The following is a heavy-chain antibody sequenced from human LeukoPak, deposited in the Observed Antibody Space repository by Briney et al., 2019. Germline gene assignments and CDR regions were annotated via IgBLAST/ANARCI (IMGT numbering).Heavy chain of an antibody. CDR1: GDPVSRGSYY. CDR3: ARDQGNFDY. Sequence: TLSLTCTVSGDPVSRGSYYWSWIRQPPGKALEWLARIDWDDDKYYSTSLKTRLTISKDTSKNQVVLTMTNMDPVDTATYNCARDQGNFDYWGQGTLVTVPS. J-gene: IGHJ4*02. CDR2: IDWDDDK. V-gene: IGHV2-70*11.